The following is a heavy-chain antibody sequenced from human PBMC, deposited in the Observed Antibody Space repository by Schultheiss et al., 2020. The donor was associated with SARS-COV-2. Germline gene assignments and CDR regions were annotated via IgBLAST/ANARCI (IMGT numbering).Heavy chain of an antibody. J-gene: IGHJ5*02. CDR1: GFTFSSYA. D-gene: IGHD6-19*01. CDR3: ARDIAVAGVNWFDP. V-gene: IGHV3-48*04. Sequence: GGSLRLSCAASGFTFSSYAMSWVRQAPGKGLEWVSYISSSGSTIYYADSVKGRFTISRDNAKNSLYLQMNSLRAEDTAVYYCARDIAVAGVNWFDPWGQGTLVTVSS. CDR2: ISSSGSTI.